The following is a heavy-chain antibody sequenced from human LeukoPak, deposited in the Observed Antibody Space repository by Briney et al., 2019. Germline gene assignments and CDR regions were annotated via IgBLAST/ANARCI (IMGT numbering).Heavy chain of an antibody. CDR3: ARVADDDEGAFDI. CDR2: ISSSSSYI. J-gene: IGHJ3*02. D-gene: IGHD3-3*01. CDR1: GFTFSSYS. V-gene: IGHV3-21*01. Sequence: PGGSLRLSCAASGFTFSSYSMNWVRQAPGKGLEWVSSISSSSSYIYYADSVKGRFTISRDNAKNSLYLQMNSLRAEDTAVYYCARVADDDEGAFDIWGQGTMVTVSS.